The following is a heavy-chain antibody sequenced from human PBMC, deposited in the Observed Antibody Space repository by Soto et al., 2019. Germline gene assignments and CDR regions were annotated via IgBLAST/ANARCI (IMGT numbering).Heavy chain of an antibody. Sequence: TSETLSLTCAVSGGSISTSNWWSWVRQPPGKGLEWIGHIFYSGSTYYNPSLKSRVTISVDTSKNQFSLKLSSVTAADTAVYYCATPGYYDFWSGYYFRSTQTESSWGQGTLVTVSS. V-gene: IGHV4-4*02. D-gene: IGHD3-3*01. CDR3: ATPGYYDFWSGYYFRSTQTESS. CDR1: GGSISTSNW. CDR2: IFYSGST. J-gene: IGHJ4*02.